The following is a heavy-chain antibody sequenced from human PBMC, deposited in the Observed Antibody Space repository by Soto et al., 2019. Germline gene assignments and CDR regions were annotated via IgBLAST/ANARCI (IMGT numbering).Heavy chain of an antibody. Sequence: QVQLVQSGAEVKKPGASVKVSCKASGYTYTNYYIHWVRQAPGQGLEWMGWIDGDSGDTKDAQKFQGWVTMTRDTSINTAYMELSRQTSDDTAVYYCARTPNNGRAGVYGMDVWGQGTTVTVSS. D-gene: IGHD2-8*01. CDR2: IDGDSGDT. V-gene: IGHV1-2*04. CDR1: GYTYTNYY. CDR3: ARTPNNGRAGVYGMDV. J-gene: IGHJ6*02.